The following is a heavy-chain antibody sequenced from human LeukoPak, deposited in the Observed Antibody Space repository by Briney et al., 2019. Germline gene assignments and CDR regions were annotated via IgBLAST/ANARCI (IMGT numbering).Heavy chain of an antibody. CDR1: GGSISSGGYS. CDR3: ARDRFGQRIFDS. J-gene: IGHJ4*02. CDR2: IYHSGST. V-gene: IGHV4-30-2*06. D-gene: IGHD2-15*01. Sequence: SETLSLTCTVSGGSISSGGYSWSWIRQSPGKGLEWIGYIYHSGSTYYNPSLKSRVTISVDRSKNQFSLKLSSVTAADTAVYYCARDRFGQRIFDSWGQGTLVTVSS.